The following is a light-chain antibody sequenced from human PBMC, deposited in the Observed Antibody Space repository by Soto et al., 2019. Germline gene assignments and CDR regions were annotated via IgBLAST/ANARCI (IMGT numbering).Light chain of an antibody. J-gene: IGLJ1*01. V-gene: IGLV2-14*01. Sequence: QSVLTQPASVSGSPGQSITISCTGTSSDIGHYNYVSWYQQYPGKAPKLMIYELNNRPSGVSNRFSGSKSGNTASLTISGLQPEDEADYYCSSYTRNSTYVFGTGTKVTVL. CDR1: SSDIGHYNY. CDR2: ELN. CDR3: SSYTRNSTYV.